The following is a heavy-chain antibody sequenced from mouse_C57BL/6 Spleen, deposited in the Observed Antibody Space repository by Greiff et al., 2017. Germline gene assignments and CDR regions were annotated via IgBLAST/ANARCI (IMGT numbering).Heavy chain of an antibody. CDR1: GYSFTGYY. CDR3: ARLGYSNYYAMDY. Sequence: VQLQQSGPELVKPGASVKISCKASGYSFTGYYMNWVKQSPEKSLEWIGEINPSTGGTTYNQKFKAKATLTVDKSSSTAYMQLKSLTSEDSAVYYSARLGYSNYYAMDYWGQGTSVTVSS. J-gene: IGHJ4*01. D-gene: IGHD2-5*01. CDR2: INPSTGGT. V-gene: IGHV1-42*01.